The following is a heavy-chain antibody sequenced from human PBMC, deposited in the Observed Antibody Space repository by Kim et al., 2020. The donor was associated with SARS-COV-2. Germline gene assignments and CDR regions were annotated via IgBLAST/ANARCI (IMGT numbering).Heavy chain of an antibody. J-gene: IGHJ4*02. CDR2: IIPIFGTA. CDR1: GGTFSSYA. V-gene: IGHV1-69*13. D-gene: IGHD3-22*01. Sequence: ASVKVSCKASGGTFSSYAISWVRQAPGQGLEWMGGIIPIFGTANYAQKFQGRVTITADESTSTAYMELSSLRSEDTAVYYCASRRSSGTFDYWGQGTLVTVSS. CDR3: ASRRSSGTFDY.